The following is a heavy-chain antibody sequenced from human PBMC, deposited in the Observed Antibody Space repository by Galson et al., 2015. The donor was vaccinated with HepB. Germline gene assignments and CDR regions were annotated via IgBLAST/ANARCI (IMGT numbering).Heavy chain of an antibody. J-gene: IGHJ4*02. Sequence: SVKVSCKASGYTFTSYGISWVRQAPGQGLERMGWISAYNGNTNYAQKLQGRVTMTTDTSTSTAYMELRSLRSDDTAVYYCARDDRVGAASYFDYWGQGTLVTVSS. V-gene: IGHV1-18*01. CDR3: ARDDRVGAASYFDY. D-gene: IGHD3-3*01. CDR1: GYTFTSYG. CDR2: ISAYNGNT.